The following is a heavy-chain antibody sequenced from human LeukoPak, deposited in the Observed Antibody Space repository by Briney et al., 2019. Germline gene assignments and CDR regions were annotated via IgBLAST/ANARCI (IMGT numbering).Heavy chain of an antibody. V-gene: IGHV3-64D*06. CDR2: ISSNGGST. J-gene: IGHJ4*02. Sequence: PGGSLRLSCSASGLTFSSYDMHWVRQAPGKGLEYVSAISSNGGSTYYADSVKGRFTTSRDNSKNTLYLQMSSLRAEDTAVYYCVARPSHSSGYWEFDYWGQGTLVTVSS. CDR3: VARPSHSSGYWEFDY. CDR1: GLTFSSYD. D-gene: IGHD3-22*01.